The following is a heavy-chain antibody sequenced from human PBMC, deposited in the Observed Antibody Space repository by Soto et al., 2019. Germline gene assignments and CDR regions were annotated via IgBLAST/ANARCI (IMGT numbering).Heavy chain of an antibody. CDR1: GGSFSDYY. CDR3: ASTIFGVVTQYYYYYMDV. Sequence: SETLSLTCAVYGGSFSDYYWSWFRQPPGKGLEWIGEINHSGSTNYNPSLKSRVTISVDTSKNQFSLKLSSVTAADTAVYYCASTIFGVVTQYYYYYMDVWGKGTTVTVS. CDR2: INHSGST. J-gene: IGHJ6*03. V-gene: IGHV4-34*01. D-gene: IGHD3-3*01.